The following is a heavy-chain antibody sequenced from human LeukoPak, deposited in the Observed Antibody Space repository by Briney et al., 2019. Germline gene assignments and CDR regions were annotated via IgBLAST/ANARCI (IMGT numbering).Heavy chain of an antibody. Sequence: SETLSLTCAVYGGSFSGYYWSWIRQPPGKGLEWIGEINHSGSTNYNPSLRSRVTISLDTSRNQFSLKLNSVTAADTAVYYCAKSNGYGLVDIWGQGTMVTVSS. D-gene: IGHD3-10*01. J-gene: IGHJ3*02. V-gene: IGHV4-34*01. CDR1: GGSFSGYY. CDR3: AKSNGYGLVDI. CDR2: INHSGST.